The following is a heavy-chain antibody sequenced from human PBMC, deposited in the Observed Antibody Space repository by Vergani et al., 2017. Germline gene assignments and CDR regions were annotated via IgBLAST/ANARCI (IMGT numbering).Heavy chain of an antibody. Sequence: QVQVVQSGAEVKKSGASVKVSCKTSGYTFSNYYMHWVRQAPGQGLEWMGIINPSGGHTNYAQKFQGRVTMTRDTSTSTVYMERSSLRSEDTAIYYCARGDYAILTGYRYWGQGTLVTVSA. CDR1: GYTFSNYY. CDR2: INPSGGHT. CDR3: ARGDYAILTGYRY. J-gene: IGHJ4*02. V-gene: IGHV1-46*03. D-gene: IGHD3-9*01.